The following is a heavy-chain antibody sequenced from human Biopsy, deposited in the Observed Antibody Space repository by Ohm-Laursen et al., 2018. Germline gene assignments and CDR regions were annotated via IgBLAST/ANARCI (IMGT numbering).Heavy chain of an antibody. J-gene: IGHJ4*02. D-gene: IGHD3-10*01. V-gene: IGHV3-11*01. CDR1: GFTFGDYY. Sequence: SLRLSCAASGFTFGDYYMSWIRQAPGMGLEWLSYISGSGVTKMYADSVKGRFTVSRDNAKNSLYLEMNNLTVEGTAVSYCATDGAGSYNENWGQGTLVSVSS. CDR3: ATDGAGSYNEN. CDR2: ISGSGVTK.